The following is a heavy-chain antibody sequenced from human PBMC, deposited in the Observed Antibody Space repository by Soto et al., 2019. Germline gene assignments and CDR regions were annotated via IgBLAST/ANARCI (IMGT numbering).Heavy chain of an antibody. Sequence: GASVKVSCEASGYTFTGYYMHWVRQAPGQGPEWMGWINPNSGDTNYAQKFQGWVTMTRDTSISTAYMELSRLTSDDTAVYYCARNTHFDYWGQGTLVTVSS. D-gene: IGHD2-2*02. V-gene: IGHV1-2*04. J-gene: IGHJ4*02. CDR3: ARNTHFDY. CDR1: GYTFTGYY. CDR2: INPNSGDT.